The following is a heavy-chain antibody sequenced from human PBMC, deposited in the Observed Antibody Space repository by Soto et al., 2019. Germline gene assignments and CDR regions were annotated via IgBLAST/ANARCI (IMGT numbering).Heavy chain of an antibody. D-gene: IGHD3-3*01. CDR2: IYHSGST. J-gene: IGHJ6*02. CDR1: GSSFMNSNW. CDR3: ARDYRGYYFGSGYKDYYYGMDV. Sequence: ETRSLTCAISGSSFMNSNWRSWVSQPPGKGLERTGEIYHSGSTNYNPSLKSRVTISVDKSKNQFSLKLSSVTAADTAVYYCARDYRGYYFGSGYKDYYYGMDVWGQGTTVTVSS. V-gene: IGHV4-4*02.